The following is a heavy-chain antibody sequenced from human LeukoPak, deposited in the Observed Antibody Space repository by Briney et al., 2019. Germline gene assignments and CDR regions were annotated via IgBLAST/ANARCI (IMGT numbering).Heavy chain of an antibody. V-gene: IGHV3-23*01. CDR2: ISGSGGST. J-gene: IGHJ4*02. CDR3: AKDLRWFGELQQNPFDY. D-gene: IGHD3-10*01. Sequence: PGGSLRLSCAASGFTFSSYAMSWVRQAPGKGLEWVSAISGSGGSTYYADSVKGRFTISRDNSKNTLYLQMNSLRAEDTAVYYCAKDLRWFGELQQNPFDYWGQGTLVTVSS. CDR1: GFTFSSYA.